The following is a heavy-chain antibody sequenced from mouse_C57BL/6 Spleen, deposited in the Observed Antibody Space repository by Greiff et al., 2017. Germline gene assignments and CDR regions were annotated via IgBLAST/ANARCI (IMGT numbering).Heavy chain of an antibody. J-gene: IGHJ1*03. CDR2: INPNNGGT. CDR3: ARGDYYGSSYEGYFDV. Sequence: EVKLVESGPELVKPGASVKIPCKASGYTFTDYNMDWVKQSHGKSLEWIGDINPNNGGTIYNQKFKGKATLTVDKSSSTAYMELRSLTSEDTAVYYCARGDYYGSSYEGYFDVWGTGTTVTVSS. D-gene: IGHD1-1*01. CDR1: GYTFTDYN. V-gene: IGHV1-18*01.